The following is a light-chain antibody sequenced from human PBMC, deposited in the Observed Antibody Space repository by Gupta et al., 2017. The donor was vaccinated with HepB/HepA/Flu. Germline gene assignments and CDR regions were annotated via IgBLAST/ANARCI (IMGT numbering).Light chain of an antibody. CDR1: HNISSW. CDR3: KQYNDYSWT. CDR2: KAS. V-gene: IGKV1-5*03. J-gene: IGKJ1*01. Sequence: DMQMTQSPSTLSASVGDRVTISCRVTHNISSWLAWYQQKPGKAPKVLIYKASNLESGVPSRFSGSGSGTEFTLTISSLQPDDVATYYCKQYNDYSWTFGQGTKVEI.